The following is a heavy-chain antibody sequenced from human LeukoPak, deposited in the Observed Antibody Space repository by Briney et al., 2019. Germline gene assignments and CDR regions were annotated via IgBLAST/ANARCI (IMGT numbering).Heavy chain of an antibody. V-gene: IGHV1-2*06. CDR1: GYTFTGYY. J-gene: IGHJ3*02. CDR2: INPNSGGT. D-gene: IGHD3-10*01. Sequence: ASVKVSCKASGYTFTGYYMHWVRQAPGQGLEWMGRINPNSGGTNYAQKFQGRVTMTRDTSISIAYMELSRLRSDDTAVYYCRITMVRGVIGGAFDIWGQGTMVTVSS. CDR3: RITMVRGVIGGAFDI.